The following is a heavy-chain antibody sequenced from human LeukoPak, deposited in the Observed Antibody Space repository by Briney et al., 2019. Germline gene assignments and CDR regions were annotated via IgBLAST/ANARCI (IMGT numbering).Heavy chain of an antibody. J-gene: IGHJ4*02. Sequence: GGSLRLSCAASGFTFRSYGMHWVRQAPGKGLEWVAVISYDGSNKYYADSVKGRFTISRDNSKNTLYLQMNSLRAEDTAVYYCAKDLPSPAGFDYWGQGTLVTVSS. D-gene: IGHD3-10*01. CDR2: ISYDGSNK. CDR3: AKDLPSPAGFDY. V-gene: IGHV3-30*18. CDR1: GFTFRSYG.